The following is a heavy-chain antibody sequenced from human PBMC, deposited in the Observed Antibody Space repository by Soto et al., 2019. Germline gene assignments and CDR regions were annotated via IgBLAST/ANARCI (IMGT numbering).Heavy chain of an antibody. D-gene: IGHD5-12*01. CDR2: ISYDGSNK. CDR3: AKDKAKYDLSGYDEGSFDY. CDR1: GFTFSSYG. V-gene: IGHV3-30*18. Sequence: QVQLVESGGGVVQPGRSLRLSCAASGFTFSSYGMHWVRQAPGKGLEWVAVISYDGSNKYYADSVKGRFTISRDNSKNTLYLQMNGLRAEDTAVYYCAKDKAKYDLSGYDEGSFDYWGQGTLVTVSS. J-gene: IGHJ4*02.